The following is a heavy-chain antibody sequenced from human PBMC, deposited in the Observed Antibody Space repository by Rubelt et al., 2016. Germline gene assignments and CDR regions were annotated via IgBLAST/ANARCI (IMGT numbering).Heavy chain of an antibody. V-gene: IGHV4-31*03. CDR1: GGSISSGGYY. Sequence: QVQLQESGPGLVKPSQTLSLTCTVSGGSISSGGYYWSWIRQHPGKGLEWIGYIYYSGSTYYQALKVRVTISVATAKNPFSLKLSSVTAADTAVYYCARADYYDSSGYHNWFDPWGQGTLVTVSS. D-gene: IGHD3-22*01. J-gene: IGHJ5*02. CDR2: IYYSGST. CDR3: ARADYYDSSGYHNWFDP.